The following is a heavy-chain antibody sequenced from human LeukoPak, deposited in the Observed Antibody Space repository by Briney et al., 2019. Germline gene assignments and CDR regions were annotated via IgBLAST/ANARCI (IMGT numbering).Heavy chain of an antibody. CDR2: IYYSGST. CDR3: ASLDSNFWFDP. V-gene: IGHV4-30-4*01. CDR1: GGSISSGDYY. Sequence: SQTLSLTCTVSGGSISSGDYYWGWIRQPPGKGLEWIGYIYYSGSTYYNPSLKSRVTISVDTSKNQFSLKLSSVTAADTAVYYCASLDSNFWFDPWGQGTLVTVSS. D-gene: IGHD3-22*01. J-gene: IGHJ5*02.